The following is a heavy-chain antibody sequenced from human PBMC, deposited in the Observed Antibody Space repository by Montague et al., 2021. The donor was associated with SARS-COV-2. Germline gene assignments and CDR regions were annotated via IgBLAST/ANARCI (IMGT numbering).Heavy chain of an antibody. Sequence: SETLSLTCTVSSGSIASYYWSWIRQPPGKRLEWIGYIYYRGSTNYNPSLESRVTIPVDTSKNQFSLKLRSLTAADTAVYYCAREAPNNWFDPWGQGTLVIVSS. V-gene: IGHV4-59*01. J-gene: IGHJ5*02. CDR1: SGSIASYY. CDR2: IYYRGST. CDR3: AREAPNNWFDP.